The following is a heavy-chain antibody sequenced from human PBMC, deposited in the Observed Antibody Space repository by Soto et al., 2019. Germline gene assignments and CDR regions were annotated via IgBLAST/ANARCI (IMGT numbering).Heavy chain of an antibody. Sequence: ASVKVSCKASGYTFSNYGINWVRQAPGQGLEWMGWINPYNGNTNYAQNLQGRVTMTTDTSTSTAYMELRSLRSDDTAVFYCARGWLQLRYYFDFWGRGTLVTVSS. CDR1: GYTFSNYG. CDR3: ARGWLQLRYYFDF. J-gene: IGHJ4*02. D-gene: IGHD5-12*01. V-gene: IGHV1-18*01. CDR2: INPYNGNT.